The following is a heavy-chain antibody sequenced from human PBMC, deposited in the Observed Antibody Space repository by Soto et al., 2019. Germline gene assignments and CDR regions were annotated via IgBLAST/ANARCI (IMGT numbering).Heavy chain of an antibody. CDR1: GFTFSSYG. D-gene: IGHD6-13*01. CDR2: ISYDGSNK. V-gene: IGHV3-30*18. Sequence: QVQLVESGGGVVQPGRSLRLSCAASGFTFSSYGMHWVRQAPGKGLEWVAVISYDGSNKYYADSVKGRFTISRDNSKNTLYLRMNSLRAEDTAVYYCEKIGTAAAGVDYWGQGTLVTVSS. CDR3: EKIGTAAAGVDY. J-gene: IGHJ4*02.